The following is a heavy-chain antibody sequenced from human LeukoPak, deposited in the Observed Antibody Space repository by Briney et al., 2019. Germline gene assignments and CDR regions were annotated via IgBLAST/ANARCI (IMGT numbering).Heavy chain of an antibody. Sequence: KTGGSLRLSCAASGFTFSNAWMSWVRQAPGKGLEWVGRIKSKTDGGTTDYAAPVKGRFTISRDDSKNTLYLQMNSLKTEDTAVYYCTTENGYNSDLFDYWGQGTLVTVSS. D-gene: IGHD5-24*01. V-gene: IGHV3-15*01. CDR3: TTENGYNSDLFDY. CDR2: IKSKTDGGTT. J-gene: IGHJ4*02. CDR1: GFTFSNAW.